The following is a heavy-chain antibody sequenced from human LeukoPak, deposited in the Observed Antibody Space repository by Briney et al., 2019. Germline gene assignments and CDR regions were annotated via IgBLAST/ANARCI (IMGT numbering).Heavy chain of an antibody. CDR3: ARARPWSYGMDV. Sequence: PSETLSLTCTVSGGSISSYYWGWIRQPPGKGLEWIGYIYYSGSTNYNPSLKSRVTISVDTSKNQFSLKLSSVTAADTAVYYCARARPWSYGMDVWGQGTTVTVSS. D-gene: IGHD6-6*01. CDR1: GGSISSYY. J-gene: IGHJ6*02. V-gene: IGHV4-59*01. CDR2: IYYSGST.